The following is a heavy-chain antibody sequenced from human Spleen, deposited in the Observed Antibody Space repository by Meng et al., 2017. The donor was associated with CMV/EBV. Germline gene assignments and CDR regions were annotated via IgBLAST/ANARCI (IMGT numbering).Heavy chain of an antibody. D-gene: IGHD6-19*01. CDR1: GFTFDDYG. CDR3: ARAVAGRQVDY. V-gene: IGHV3-33*08. CDR2: IWYDGSNK. J-gene: IGHJ4*02. Sequence: GGSLRLSCTASGFTFDDYGMSWVRQAPGKGLEWVAVIWYDGSNKYYVDSVKGRFTISRDNSKNTLYLQMNSLRAEDTAVYYCARAVAGRQVDYWGQGTLVTVSS.